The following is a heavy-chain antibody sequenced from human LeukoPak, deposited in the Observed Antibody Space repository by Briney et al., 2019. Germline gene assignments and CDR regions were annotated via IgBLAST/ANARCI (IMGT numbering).Heavy chain of an antibody. CDR3: VRGGYARRIGPFDY. V-gene: IGHV3-30*01. CDR1: GFTFSSYA. Sequence: SGRSLRLSCAASGFTFSSYAMHWVRQAPGKGLEWVAVISYDGSNKYYADSVKGRFTISRDNSKNTLYLQMNSLRAEDTAVYYCVRGGYARRIGPFDYWGQGTLVTVSS. CDR2: ISYDGSNK. D-gene: IGHD2-2*01. J-gene: IGHJ4*02.